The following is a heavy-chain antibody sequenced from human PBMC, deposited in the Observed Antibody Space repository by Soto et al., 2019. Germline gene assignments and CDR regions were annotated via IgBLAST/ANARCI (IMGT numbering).Heavy chain of an antibody. CDR2: MNPNSGNT. CDR1: GYTFTSYD. V-gene: IGHV1-8*01. D-gene: IGHD2-15*01. Sequence: QVQLVQSGAEVKKPGASVKVSCKASGYTFTSYDINWVRQATGQGLEWMGWMNPNSGNTGYAQKFQGRCTMTRNTSISTAYMELSSLRSEDTAVYYCARGEDIVVVVAATRGSWFDPWGQGTLVTVSS. CDR3: ARGEDIVVVVAATRGSWFDP. J-gene: IGHJ5*02.